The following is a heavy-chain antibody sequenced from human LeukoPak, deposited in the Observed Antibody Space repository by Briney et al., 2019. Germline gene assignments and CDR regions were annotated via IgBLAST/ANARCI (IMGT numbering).Heavy chain of an antibody. CDR2: FDPEDGET. CDR1: GYTLTELS. D-gene: IGHD2-15*01. Sequence: ASVKVSCKVSGYTLTELSMHWVRQAPGKGLEWMGGFDPEDGETIYAQKFQGRVTMTEDTSTDTAYMELSSLRSEDTAVYYCATDRCSGGSCYSAAYDPWGQGTLGTVSS. V-gene: IGHV1-24*01. CDR3: ATDRCSGGSCYSAAYDP. J-gene: IGHJ5*02.